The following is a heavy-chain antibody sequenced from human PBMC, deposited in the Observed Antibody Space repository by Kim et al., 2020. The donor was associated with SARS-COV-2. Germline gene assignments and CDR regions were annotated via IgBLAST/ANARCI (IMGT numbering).Heavy chain of an antibody. D-gene: IGHD3-10*01. J-gene: IGHJ4*02. Sequence: SVKVSCKASGGTFSSYAISWVRQAPGQGLEWMGRIIPILGIANYAQKFQGRVTITADKSTSTAYMELSSLRSEDTAVYYCARGAGYYGSGSYYKYWGQGTLVTVSS. CDR2: IIPILGIA. V-gene: IGHV1-69*04. CDR1: GGTFSSYA. CDR3: ARGAGYYGSGSYYKY.